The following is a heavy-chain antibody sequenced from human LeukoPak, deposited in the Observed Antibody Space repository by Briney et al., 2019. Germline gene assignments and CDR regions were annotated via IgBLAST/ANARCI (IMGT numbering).Heavy chain of an antibody. CDR2: INSDGSTT. Sequence: GGSLRLSCAASGFTFTNYWMHWVRQAPGEGLMWLSRINSDGSTTSYAGSVKGRFTISRDNAKNTLYLQLNTLRAEDTAVYYCARETWGGLDYWGQGTLVSVSS. CDR3: ARETWGGLDY. D-gene: IGHD3-16*01. CDR1: GFTFTNYW. J-gene: IGHJ4*02. V-gene: IGHV3-74*01.